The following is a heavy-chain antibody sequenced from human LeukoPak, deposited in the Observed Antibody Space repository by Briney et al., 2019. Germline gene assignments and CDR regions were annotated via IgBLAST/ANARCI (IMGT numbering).Heavy chain of an antibody. CDR1: GGTFSSYA. V-gene: IGHV1-69*13. CDR2: IIPIFGTA. CDR3: ASQKTPAYYYDSSGYYNLDY. Sequence: ASVKASCKASGGTFSSYAISWVRQAPGQGLEWMGGIIPIFGTANYAHKLQGRVTITADESTSTAYMELSSLRSEDTSVYYCASQKTPAYYYDSSGYYNLDYWGQGTLVTVSS. D-gene: IGHD3-22*01. J-gene: IGHJ4*02.